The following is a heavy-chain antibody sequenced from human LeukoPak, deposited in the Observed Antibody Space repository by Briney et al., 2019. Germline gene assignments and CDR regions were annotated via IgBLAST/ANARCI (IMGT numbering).Heavy chain of an antibody. V-gene: IGHV4-61*05. CDR1: GGSISSSSYY. J-gene: IGHJ3*01. CDR2: TYYSGST. CDR3: ARAAAYCGGDCYSGLLT. Sequence: PSETLSLTCTVSGGSISSSSYYWGWIRQPPGKGLEWIGYTYYSGSTNYNPSLKSRVTISVDTSKNQFSLKLSSVTAADTAVYYCARAAAYCGGDCYSGLLTWGQGTMVTVSS. D-gene: IGHD2-21*02.